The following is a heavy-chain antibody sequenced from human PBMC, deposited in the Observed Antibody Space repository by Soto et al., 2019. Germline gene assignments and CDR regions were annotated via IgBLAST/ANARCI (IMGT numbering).Heavy chain of an antibody. CDR2: IYYSGST. CDR3: ARQNVNIVATMPVKKYYYYYYYMDV. D-gene: IGHD5-12*01. Sequence: SETLSLTCTVSGGSISSSSYYWGWIRQPPGKGLEWIGSIYYSGSTYYNPSLKSRVTISVDTSKNQFSLKLSTVTAAEPAVYYCARQNVNIVATMPVKKYYYYYYYMDVWGKGTTVTVSS. CDR1: GGSISSSSYY. V-gene: IGHV4-39*01. J-gene: IGHJ6*03.